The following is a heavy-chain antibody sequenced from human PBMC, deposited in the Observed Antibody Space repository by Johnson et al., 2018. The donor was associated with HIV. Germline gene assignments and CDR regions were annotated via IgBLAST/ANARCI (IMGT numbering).Heavy chain of an antibody. CDR3: ARSGDSIGSFWAGGAFDI. CDR2: IRYDGRNK. J-gene: IGHJ3*02. V-gene: IGHV3-30*02. Sequence: QVQLVESGGGAVQPGGSLRLSCAASRFTFSSYGMHWVRQAPGKGLEWVAFIRYDGRNKYYADPVKGRFPISRDNSKNTLYLQMNSLRAEDTAVYYCARSGDSIGSFWAGGAFDIWGQGTMVTVSS. D-gene: IGHD3/OR15-3a*01. CDR1: RFTFSSYG.